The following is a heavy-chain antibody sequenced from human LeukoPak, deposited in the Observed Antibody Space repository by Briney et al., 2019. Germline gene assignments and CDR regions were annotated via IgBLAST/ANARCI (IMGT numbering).Heavy chain of an antibody. J-gene: IGHJ4*02. V-gene: IGHV1-18*01. D-gene: IGHD2-21*02. CDR2: ISAYNGNT. Sequence: ASVKVSCKASGYTFTSYGISWVRQASGQGLEWMVWISAYNGNTNYAQKLQGRVTMPTDTSTSTAYMELRSLRSDDTAVYYCARVVGHIVVVTATDFDYWGQGTLVTVSS. CDR3: ARVVGHIVVVTATDFDY. CDR1: GYTFTSYG.